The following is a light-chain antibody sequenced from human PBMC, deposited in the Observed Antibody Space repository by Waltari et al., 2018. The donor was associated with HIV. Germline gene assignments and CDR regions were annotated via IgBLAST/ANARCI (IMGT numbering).Light chain of an antibody. CDR1: QGISSY. CDR3: QQLNSYPLIT. CDR2: AAS. V-gene: IGKV1-9*01. J-gene: IGKJ5*01. Sequence: DIQLTQSPSFLSASVGDRVTITCRASQGISSYLAWYQQKPGKAPKLLIYAASTLQSGVPSRLGGSGSGTEFTLTISSLQPEDFATYYCQQLNSYPLITFGQGTRLEIK.